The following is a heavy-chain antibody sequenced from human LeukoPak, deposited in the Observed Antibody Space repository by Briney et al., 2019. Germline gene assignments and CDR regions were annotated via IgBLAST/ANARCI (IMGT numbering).Heavy chain of an antibody. CDR3: AREFSYDSSGYNDAFDI. CDR2: IWYDGSNK. Sequence: GGSLRLSCAASGFTFSSYGMHWVRQAPGKGLEWVAVIWYDGSNKYYADSVKGRFTISGDNSKNTLYLQMNSLRAEDTAVYYCAREFSYDSSGYNDAFDIWGQGTMVTVSS. CDR1: GFTFSSYG. V-gene: IGHV3-33*01. D-gene: IGHD3-22*01. J-gene: IGHJ3*02.